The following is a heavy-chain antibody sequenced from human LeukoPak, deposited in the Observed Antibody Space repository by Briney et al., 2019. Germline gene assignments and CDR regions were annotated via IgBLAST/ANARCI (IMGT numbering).Heavy chain of an antibody. CDR3: ARGGRSGYRYFDY. V-gene: IGHV1-2*06. J-gene: IGHJ4*02. D-gene: IGHD5-18*01. Sequence: ASVMVSCKASAYTFTDHYIHWLRQAPGQGLEWMGRISPNTGGTDHAQEFRDKITMTRDTSISTAYIELSRLISDDTAVYYCARGGRSGYRYFDYWGQGTLVTVSS. CDR2: ISPNTGGT. CDR1: AYTFTDHY.